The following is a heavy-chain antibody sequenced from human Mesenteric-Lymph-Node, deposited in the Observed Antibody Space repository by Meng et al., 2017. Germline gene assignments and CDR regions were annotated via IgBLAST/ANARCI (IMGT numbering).Heavy chain of an antibody. J-gene: IGHJ4*02. CDR2: IIPILGIA. CDR1: GGTFSSYA. V-gene: IGHV1-69*04. Sequence: SVKVSCKASGGTFSSYAISWVRKAPGQGLEWMGRIIPILGIANYAQKFQGRVTITADKSTSTAYMELSSLRSEDTAVYYCARDQGAYSSGWWPLDYWGQGTLVTVSS. D-gene: IGHD6-19*01. CDR3: ARDQGAYSSGWWPLDY.